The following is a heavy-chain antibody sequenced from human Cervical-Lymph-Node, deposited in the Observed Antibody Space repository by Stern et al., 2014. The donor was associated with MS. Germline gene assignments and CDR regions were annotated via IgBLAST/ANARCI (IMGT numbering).Heavy chain of an antibody. CDR2: IYWDDQK. Sequence: VTLKESGPALVKPTQTLTLTCTFSGLSLSTSGLGVGWIRQPPAEALEWLAYIYWDDQKRYSPSLKSRLTITKDTSKNQVVLTLTNVDPVDTATYYCAHRTAGPFDYWGQGTLVTVSS. V-gene: IGHV2-5*02. CDR3: AHRTAGPFDY. CDR1: GLSLSTSGLG. J-gene: IGHJ4*02.